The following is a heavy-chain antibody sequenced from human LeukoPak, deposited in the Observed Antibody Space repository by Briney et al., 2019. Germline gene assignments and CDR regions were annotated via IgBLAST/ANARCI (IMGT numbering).Heavy chain of an antibody. CDR2: ISSSGSTI. D-gene: IGHD2-2*01. J-gene: IGHJ3*02. V-gene: IGHV3-48*03. CDR3: AGGGYCSTTICYRRNAFDI. CDR1: GFSFSSHE. Sequence: PGGSLRLSCAASGFSFSSHEMNWVRQAPGKGLEWVSHISSSGSTIYYADSVKGRFTISRDNAKNTLYLQMSSLRAEDTAVYYCAGGGYCSTTICYRRNAFDIWGQGTMVTVSS.